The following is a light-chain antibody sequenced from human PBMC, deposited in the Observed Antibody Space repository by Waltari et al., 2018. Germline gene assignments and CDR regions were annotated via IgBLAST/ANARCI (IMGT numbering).Light chain of an antibody. J-gene: IGKJ4*01. V-gene: IGKV3-11*01. CDR3: QQRRNWPLT. CDR2: DTS. Sequence: DIVLTQSTAILSLSPGERAFLSCRASQSVTNYLAWYQQKPGQAPRLLIYDTSNRATGIPARFSGSGFGTDFTLTISSLEPEDFAVYYCQQRRNWPLTFGGGTKVEIK. CDR1: QSVTNY.